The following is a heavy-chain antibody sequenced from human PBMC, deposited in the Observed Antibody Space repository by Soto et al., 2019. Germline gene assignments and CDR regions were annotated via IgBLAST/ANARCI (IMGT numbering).Heavy chain of an antibody. V-gene: IGHV4-59*01. CDR2: IYYSGST. CDR3: ARDNLAAPNWFDPWGHDAFDI. CDR1: GASLSTYD. J-gene: IGHJ3*02. Sequence: NPYIRCTVSGASLSTYDWCWPRQPPKKGLEWIGYIYYSGSTNYKPSLKSRVTISVDTSKNQFSLKLSSVTAADTAVYYCARDNLAAPNWFDPWGHDAFDIWGQGTMVT. D-gene: IGHD3-10*01.